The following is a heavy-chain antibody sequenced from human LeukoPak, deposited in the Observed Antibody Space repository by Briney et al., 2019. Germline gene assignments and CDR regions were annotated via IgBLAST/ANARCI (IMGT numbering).Heavy chain of an antibody. CDR2: IGGVGGTT. Sequence: GGSLRLSCAASGFTLRTSAMSWVRQAPGKGLEWVSAIGGVGGTTYYADSVKGRFTISRDNSKNTLYLQMNSLRAEDTAVYYCAKDQLKWELLRSIWGQGTMVTVSS. CDR1: GFTLRTSA. D-gene: IGHD1-26*01. V-gene: IGHV3-23*01. CDR3: AKDQLKWELLRSI. J-gene: IGHJ3*02.